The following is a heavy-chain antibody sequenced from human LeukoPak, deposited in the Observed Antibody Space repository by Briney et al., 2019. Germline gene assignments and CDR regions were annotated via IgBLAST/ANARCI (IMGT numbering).Heavy chain of an antibody. CDR2: INHSGST. D-gene: IGHD5-18*01. CDR1: GGSFSGYY. V-gene: IGHV4-34*01. CDR3: ARGQRRGYSYGYRISFDY. Sequence: PSETLSLTCAVYGGSFSGYYWSWIRQPPGKGLEWIGEINHSGSTNYNPSLKSRVTISVDTSKNQFSLKLSSVTAADTAVYYFARGQRRGYSYGYRISFDYWGQGTLVTVSS. J-gene: IGHJ4*02.